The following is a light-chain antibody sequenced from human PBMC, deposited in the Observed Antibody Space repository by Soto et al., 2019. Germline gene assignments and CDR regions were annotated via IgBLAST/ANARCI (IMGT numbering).Light chain of an antibody. CDR2: DVS. CDR3: SSSTTSNTLV. CDR1: SSDVGAHKY. Sequence: QSALTQPASVSGSPGQSITISCTGTSSDVGAHKYVSWYQQHPDKAPKLMIYDVSNRPSGVSDRFSGSKSGNTASLTISGLQAEDEADYYCSSSTTSNTLVFGGGTKLTVL. V-gene: IGLV2-14*01. J-gene: IGLJ2*01.